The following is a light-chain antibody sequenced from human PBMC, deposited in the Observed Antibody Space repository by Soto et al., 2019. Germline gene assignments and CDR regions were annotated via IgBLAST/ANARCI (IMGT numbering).Light chain of an antibody. J-gene: IGKJ5*01. V-gene: IGKV1-39*01. CDR2: AAS. CDR3: QQSYTSPIT. CDR1: QSIGNH. Sequence: IRVTNSPSSLSASGIYIVTITCRASQSIGNHLNWYQQKPGKAPKFLIYAASNLQSGVPSRFSGSGSGTDFTLTVNSLQPEDFATYYCQQSYTSPITFGQGTRLEI.